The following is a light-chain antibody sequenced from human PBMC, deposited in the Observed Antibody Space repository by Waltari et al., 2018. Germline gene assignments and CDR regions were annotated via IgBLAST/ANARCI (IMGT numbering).Light chain of an antibody. CDR2: EGS. CDR1: SSDVGSYNL. J-gene: IGLJ3*02. Sequence: QSALTQPASVSGSPGQSITISCTGTSSDVGSYNLVSGYQQHPGKAPKLMIYEGSKWPSGVLIRCSGSKSGNTASLTIAGLQAADEADYYCCSYAGSSTWVFGGGTKLTIL. CDR3: CSYAGSSTWV. V-gene: IGLV2-23*01.